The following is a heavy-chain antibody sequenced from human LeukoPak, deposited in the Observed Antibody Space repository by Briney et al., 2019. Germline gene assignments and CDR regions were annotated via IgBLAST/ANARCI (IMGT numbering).Heavy chain of an antibody. Sequence: GGSLRLSCAASGFTFSSYSMSWVRQAPGKGLEWVSYISSSGSSIHYADSVKGRFSISRDNAKNSLYLQMNSLRDEDTAVYYCARDESSGWRQLDYWGQGTLVTVSS. J-gene: IGHJ4*02. CDR1: GFTFSSYS. CDR3: ARDESSGWRQLDY. V-gene: IGHV3-48*02. D-gene: IGHD6-19*01. CDR2: ISSSGSSI.